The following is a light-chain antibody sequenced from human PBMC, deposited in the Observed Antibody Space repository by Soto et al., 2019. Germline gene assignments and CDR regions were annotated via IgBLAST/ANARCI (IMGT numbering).Light chain of an antibody. J-gene: IGKJ3*01. CDR2: GAS. CDR3: QQYNNWPGT. Sequence: EIVMTQSPATLSVSPGERATLSCRASQSVSSNLAWYQQKPGQAPRLLIYGASTRATGIPARFSGSGSGTEFILTISSLKSENFEVYYCQQYNNWPGTFGPGTKVDIK. V-gene: IGKV3-15*01. CDR1: QSVSSN.